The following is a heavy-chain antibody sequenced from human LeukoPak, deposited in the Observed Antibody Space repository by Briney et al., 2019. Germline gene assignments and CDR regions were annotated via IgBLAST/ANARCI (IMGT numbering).Heavy chain of an antibody. V-gene: IGHV5-51*01. CDR2: IYPGDSDT. CDR1: GSTFTSYW. CDR3: ARRARDCSSGTCYFDTFDI. Sequence: GASLQISCQGSGSTFTSYWIGWGRQLPGKGREWMGIIYPGDSDTRYSPSFQGQVTFSVDKSINTAYLQWSSLKASDTAMYYCARRARDCSSGTCYFDTFDIWGQGTMVTVSS. D-gene: IGHD2-15*01. J-gene: IGHJ3*02.